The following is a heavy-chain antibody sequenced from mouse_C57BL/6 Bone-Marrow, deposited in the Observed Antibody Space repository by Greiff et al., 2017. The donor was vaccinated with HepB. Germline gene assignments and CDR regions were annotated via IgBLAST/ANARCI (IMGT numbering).Heavy chain of an antibody. Sequence: EVQLKQSGPELVKPGASVKISCKASGYTFTDYYMNWVKQSHGKSLEWIGDINPNNGGTSYNQKFKGKATLTVDKSSSTAYMELRSLTSEDSAVYYCAREEGTWFAYWGQGTLVTVSA. J-gene: IGHJ3*01. CDR1: GYTFTDYY. V-gene: IGHV1-26*01. CDR3: AREEGTWFAY. CDR2: INPNNGGT.